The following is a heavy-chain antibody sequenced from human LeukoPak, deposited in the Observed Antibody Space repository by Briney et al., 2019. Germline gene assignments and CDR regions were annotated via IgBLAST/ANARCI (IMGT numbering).Heavy chain of an antibody. D-gene: IGHD3-22*01. CDR2: IYPGDSDT. CDR3: ARQADSSGYYDAFNI. Sequence: GESLKISCKGSGYSFTSYWIGWVRQMPGKGLEWMGIIYPGDSDTRYSPSFQGQVTISADKSISTAYLQWSSLKASDTAMYYCARQADSSGYYDAFNIWGQGTMATVSS. J-gene: IGHJ3*02. CDR1: GYSFTSYW. V-gene: IGHV5-51*01.